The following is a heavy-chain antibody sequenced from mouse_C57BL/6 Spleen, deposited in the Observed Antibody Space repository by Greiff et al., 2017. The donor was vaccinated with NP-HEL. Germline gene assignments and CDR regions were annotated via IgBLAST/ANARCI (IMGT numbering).Heavy chain of an antibody. CDR1: GYSFTGYY. CDR2: INPSTGGT. D-gene: IGHD1-1*01. CDR3: ASDYYGSSLYAMDY. V-gene: IGHV1-42*01. Sequence: VQLQQPGAELVKPGASVKISCKASGYSFTGYYMNWVKQSPEKSLEWIGEINPSTGGTTYNQKFKAKATLTVDKSSSTAYMQLKSLTSEDSAVYYCASDYYGSSLYAMDYWGQGTSVTVSS. J-gene: IGHJ4*01.